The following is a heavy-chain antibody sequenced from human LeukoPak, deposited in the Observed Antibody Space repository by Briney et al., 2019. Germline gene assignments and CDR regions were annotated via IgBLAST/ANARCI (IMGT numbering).Heavy chain of an antibody. CDR1: GGSISSGDYY. D-gene: IGHD4-17*01. CDR2: IYYSGST. Sequence: SQTLSLTCTVSGGSISSGDYYWSWIRQPPGKGLEWIGYIYYSGSTYYNPSLKSRVTISVDTSKNQFSLKLSSVTAADTVVYYCAKTTVSTSGIFFDYWGQGTLVTVSS. J-gene: IGHJ4*02. CDR3: AKTTVSTSGIFFDY. V-gene: IGHV4-30-4*08.